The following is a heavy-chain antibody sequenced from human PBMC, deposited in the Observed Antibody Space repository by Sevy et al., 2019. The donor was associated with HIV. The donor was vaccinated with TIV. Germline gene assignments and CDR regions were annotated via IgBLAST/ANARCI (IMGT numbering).Heavy chain of an antibody. D-gene: IGHD2-15*01. V-gene: IGHV3-23*01. CDR3: SKGAGIVVVVSARVAGHWGLFDY. CDR1: GFTFSNYA. Sequence: GGSLRLSCAASGFTFSNYAMSWVRQAPGKGLEWVSAISGSGGTTYYAVSVKGRFTISRDNSKNTMYLQMNSLRAEDTAENYCSKGAGIVVVVSARVAGHWGLFDYWGQGTLVTVSS. CDR2: ISGSGGTT. J-gene: IGHJ4*02.